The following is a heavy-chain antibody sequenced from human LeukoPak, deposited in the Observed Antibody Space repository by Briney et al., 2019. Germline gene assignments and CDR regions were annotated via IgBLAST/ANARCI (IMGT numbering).Heavy chain of an antibody. D-gene: IGHD2-15*01. CDR2: IYHSGST. V-gene: IGHV4-4*02. CDR3: ARVGSCSGGSCYALNWFDP. Sequence: SGTLSLTCAVSGGSISSSNWWSWVRPPPGKGLEWIGEIYHSGSTNYNPSLKSRVTISVDKSKNQFSLKLSSVTAADTAVYYCARVGSCSGGSCYALNWFDPWGRGTLVTVSS. J-gene: IGHJ5*02. CDR1: GGSISSSNW.